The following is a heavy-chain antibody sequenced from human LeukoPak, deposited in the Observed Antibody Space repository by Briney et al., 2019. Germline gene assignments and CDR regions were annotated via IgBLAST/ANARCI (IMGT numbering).Heavy chain of an antibody. Sequence: ASVKVSCKASGYTFTNYYLHWVRQGPGQGLEWMGIINPNDGSTSHGQKFQGRVTMTRDTSTSTVYMDVSSLRSEDTAVYYCARDLPRGPANYWGQGTLVTVSS. CDR3: ARDLPRGPANY. CDR1: GYTFTNYY. J-gene: IGHJ4*02. D-gene: IGHD2-2*01. V-gene: IGHV1-46*01. CDR2: INPNDGST.